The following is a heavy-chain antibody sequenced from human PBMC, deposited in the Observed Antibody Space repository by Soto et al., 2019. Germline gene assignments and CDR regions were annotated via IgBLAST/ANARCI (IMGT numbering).Heavy chain of an antibody. CDR1: GGTFNTFA. J-gene: IGHJ6*02. V-gene: IGHV1-69*01. CDR3: GLASKWELLGYFYGMDV. CDR2: VIPLFNTP. D-gene: IGHD1-26*01. Sequence: QVQLVQSGAEVKKPGSSAKVSCKAPGGTFNTFAFTWVRQAPGQGFEWMGGVIPLFNTPDYAQKFQGRVTITADESTSTVYLELSGLSSDDTAVYFCGLASKWELLGYFYGMDVWGQETTVIVSS.